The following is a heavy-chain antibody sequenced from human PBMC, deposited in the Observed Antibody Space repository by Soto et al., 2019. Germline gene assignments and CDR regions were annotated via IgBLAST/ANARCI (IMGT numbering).Heavy chain of an antibody. Sequence: QVQLVQSGAEVKKPGASVKVSCKASGYTFFTYGITWVRQAPGQVLEWMGWISTYDGNTDYAQKLQGRVTMTTDTSTRTAYMELRSLRSDDTAVYYCARKSSSSSWFDPWVQGTLVTVSS. CDR1: GYTFFTYG. J-gene: IGHJ5*02. CDR3: ARKSSSSSWFDP. D-gene: IGHD6-6*01. CDR2: ISTYDGNT. V-gene: IGHV1-18*01.